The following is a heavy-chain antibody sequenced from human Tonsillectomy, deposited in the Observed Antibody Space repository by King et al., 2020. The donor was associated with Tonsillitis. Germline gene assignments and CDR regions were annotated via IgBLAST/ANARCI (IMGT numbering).Heavy chain of an antibody. V-gene: IGHV4-31*03. CDR3: ARDLESGYYDSSGYYYWYFDL. CDR2: IYYSGST. CDR1: GGSISSGGYY. D-gene: IGHD3-22*01. J-gene: IGHJ2*01. Sequence: QLQESGPGLVKPSQTLSLTCTVSGGSISSGGYYWSWIRQHPGKGLEWIGYIYYSGSTYYNPSLKSRVTISVDTSKNQFSLKLSSVTAADTAVYYCARDLESGYYDSSGYYYWYFDLWGRGTLVTVSS.